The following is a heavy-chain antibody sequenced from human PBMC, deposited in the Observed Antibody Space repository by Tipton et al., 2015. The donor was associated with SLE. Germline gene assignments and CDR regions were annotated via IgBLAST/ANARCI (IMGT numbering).Heavy chain of an antibody. J-gene: IGHJ5*02. CDR3: TRGGRGDGANPFYP. CDR2: TTHSGKT. D-gene: IGHD4/OR15-4a*01. Sequence: GLVKPSGTLSLTCAVYGGSFSDYSWSWIRRPPGKGLEWIGETTHSGKTNYNPSLKSRVTISADTSKNQFSLKLTSVTVADTAVYYRTRGGRGDGANPFYPWGQRTLVTVSS. CDR1: GGSFSDYS. V-gene: IGHV4-34*01.